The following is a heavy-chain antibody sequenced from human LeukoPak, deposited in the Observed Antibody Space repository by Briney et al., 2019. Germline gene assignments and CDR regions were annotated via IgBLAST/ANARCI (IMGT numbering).Heavy chain of an antibody. CDR1: GYTFTNYD. CDR3: ARDCIGCHGFDY. V-gene: IGHV1-18*01. D-gene: IGHD2-15*01. Sequence: GASVKVSCKTSGYTFTNYDITWVRQAPGQGLEWMGWVSAHGDNTNYVQKIQGRVTMTTDTSTSTAYMELRSLRSDDTAVYYCARDCIGCHGFDYWGQGTLVTVSS. J-gene: IGHJ4*02. CDR2: VSAHGDNT.